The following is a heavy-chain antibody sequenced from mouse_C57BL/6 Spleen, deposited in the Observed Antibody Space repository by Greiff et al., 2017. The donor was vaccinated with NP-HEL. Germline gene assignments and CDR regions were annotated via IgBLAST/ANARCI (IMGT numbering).Heavy chain of an antibody. Sequence: QVHVKQSGAELVRPGASVKLSCKASGYTFTDYYINWVKQRPGQGLEWIARIYPGSGNTYYNEKFKGKATLTAEKSSSTAYMQLSSLTSEDSAVYFCARDSSGYDYWGQGTTLTVSS. V-gene: IGHV1-76*01. CDR2: IYPGSGNT. J-gene: IGHJ2*01. D-gene: IGHD3-2*02. CDR3: ARDSSGYDY. CDR1: GYTFTDYY.